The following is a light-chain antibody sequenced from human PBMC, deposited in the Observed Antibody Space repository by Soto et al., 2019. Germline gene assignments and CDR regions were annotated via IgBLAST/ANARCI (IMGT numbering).Light chain of an antibody. CDR1: QGIRSD. Sequence: DIQMTQSPSSLSASVGDRVTITCRASQGIRSDLGWYQQKPGKAPKRLISAASSLQSGVPSRFSGSGSGTEVTRTISSLQPEDFATYYCLQHNSYPLTFGGGTKVEIK. CDR2: AAS. V-gene: IGKV1-17*01. CDR3: LQHNSYPLT. J-gene: IGKJ4*01.